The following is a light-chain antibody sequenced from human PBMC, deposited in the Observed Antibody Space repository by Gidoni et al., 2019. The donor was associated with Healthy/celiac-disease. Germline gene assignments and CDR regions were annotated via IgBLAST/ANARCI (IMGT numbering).Light chain of an antibody. CDR3: QQRSNWLYT. CDR1: QSVSSY. CDR2: DAS. J-gene: IGKJ2*01. Sequence: TVSCRASQSVSSYLAWYQQKPGQAPRLLIYDASKRATGIPARFSGSGSGTDFTLTISSLEPEDFAVYYCQQRSNWLYTFGQGTKLEIK. V-gene: IGKV3-11*01.